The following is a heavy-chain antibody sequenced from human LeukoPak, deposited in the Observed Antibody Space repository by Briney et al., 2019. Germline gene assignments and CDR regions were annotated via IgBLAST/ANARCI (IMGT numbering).Heavy chain of an antibody. J-gene: IGHJ4*02. CDR2: ICPDGSVV. CDR3: VRDLREADH. V-gene: IGHV3-74*01. Sequence: GGSLRLSCVASGFTFSAYCMHWVRQGPEKGLEWVSRICPDGSVVNHADSVKGRFTTSRDNAKNTVFLRMNSLRVDDTAVYYCVRDLREADHWGLGTLVTVSS. D-gene: IGHD3-10*01. CDR1: GFTFSAYC.